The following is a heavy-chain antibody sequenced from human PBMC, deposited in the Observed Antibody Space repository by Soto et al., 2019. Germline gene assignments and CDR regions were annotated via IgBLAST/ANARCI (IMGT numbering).Heavy chain of an antibody. CDR1: GFPVSSYV. CDR3: AKDSNKYSSSLRGRYFDY. Sequence: GGALRVSCAASGFPVSSYVMSWVRQAPGKGLEWASGISGGGSNTFYADSVKGRFTISRDNSENTLLLQMNSLGTEDTAVYYCAKDSNKYSSSLRGRYFDYWGQGIGVTVSS. V-gene: IGHV3-23*01. J-gene: IGHJ4*02. D-gene: IGHD4-4*01. CDR2: ISGGGSNT.